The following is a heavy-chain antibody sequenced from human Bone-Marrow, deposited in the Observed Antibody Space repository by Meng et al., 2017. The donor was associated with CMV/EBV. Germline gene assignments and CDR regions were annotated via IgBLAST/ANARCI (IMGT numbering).Heavy chain of an antibody. CDR2: ISYDGSNK. J-gene: IGHJ4*02. V-gene: IGHV3-30-3*01. Sequence: GESLKISCAASGFTFSSYAMHWVRQAPGKGLEWVAVISYDGSNKYYADSVKGRFTISRDNSKNTLYLQMNSLRAEDTAVYYCARHCSSTSCSDYWGQGTLVTVSS. CDR3: ARHCSSTSCSDY. D-gene: IGHD2-2*01. CDR1: GFTFSSYA.